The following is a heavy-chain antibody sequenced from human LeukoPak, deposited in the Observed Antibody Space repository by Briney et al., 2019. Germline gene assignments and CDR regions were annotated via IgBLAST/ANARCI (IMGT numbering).Heavy chain of an antibody. CDR3: ARMSEVAATGVYYGMDV. CDR2: ISSSSSYI. D-gene: IGHD2-15*01. CDR1: GFTFSSYS. J-gene: IGHJ6*02. Sequence: GGSLRLSCAASGFTFSSYSMNWVRQAPGKGLEWVSSISSSSSYIYYADSVKGRFTISRDNAKNSLYLQMNSLRAEDTAVYYCARMSEVAATGVYYGMDVWGQGTTVTLSS. V-gene: IGHV3-21*01.